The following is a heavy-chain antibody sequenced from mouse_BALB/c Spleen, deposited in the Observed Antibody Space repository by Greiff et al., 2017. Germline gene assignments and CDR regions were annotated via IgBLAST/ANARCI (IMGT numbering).Heavy chain of an antibody. V-gene: IGHV1-80*01. J-gene: IGHJ4*01. Sequence: VQRVESGAELVRPGSSVKISCKASGYAFSSYWMNWVKQRPGQGLEWIGQIYPGDGDTNYNGKFKGKATLTADKSSSTAYMQLSSLTSEDSAVYFCARSGAMDCWGQGTSVTVSS. CDR1: GYAFSSYW. D-gene: IGHD3-1*01. CDR3: ARSGAMDC. CDR2: IYPGDGDT.